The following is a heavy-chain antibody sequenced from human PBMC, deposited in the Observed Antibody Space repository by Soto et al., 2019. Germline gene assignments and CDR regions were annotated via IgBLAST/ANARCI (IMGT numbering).Heavy chain of an antibody. CDR2: ISSSGSTI. D-gene: IGHD1-26*01. J-gene: IGHJ6*02. V-gene: IGHV3-48*03. CDR1: GFTFSSYE. Sequence: PGGSLRLSCAASGFTFSSYEMNWVRQAPGKGLEWVSYISSSGSTIYYADSVKGRFTISRDNAKNSLYLQMNSLRAEDTAVYYCARQGSSPYYYYYGMDVWGQGATVTVSS. CDR3: ARQGSSPYYYYYGMDV.